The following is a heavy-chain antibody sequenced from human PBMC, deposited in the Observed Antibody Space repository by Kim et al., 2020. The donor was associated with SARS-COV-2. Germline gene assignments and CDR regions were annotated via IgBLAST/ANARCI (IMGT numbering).Heavy chain of an antibody. CDR3: AKASYSSGRAPLFDY. J-gene: IGHJ4*02. D-gene: IGHD3-10*01. Sequence: DSVKGRFTISRDNAKSSLFLQMNSLRAEDTAVYYCAKASYSSGRAPLFDYWGQGTLVTVSS. V-gene: IGHV3-11*01.